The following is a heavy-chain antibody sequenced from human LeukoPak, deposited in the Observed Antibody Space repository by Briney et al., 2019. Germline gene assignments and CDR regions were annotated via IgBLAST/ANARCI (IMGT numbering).Heavy chain of an antibody. J-gene: IGHJ3*02. CDR1: GYTFTSYD. Sequence: ASVKVSCKASGYTFTSYDINWVRQASGQGLEWMGTMRPSSGNTAFAQNFQGRVTLSRNTSISTAYLELTSLRSEDTAVYFCARGYDFWSSYDDAFDIWGQGTMVIVSS. CDR3: ARGYDFWSSYDDAFDI. D-gene: IGHD3-3*01. CDR2: MRPSSGNT. V-gene: IGHV1-8*01.